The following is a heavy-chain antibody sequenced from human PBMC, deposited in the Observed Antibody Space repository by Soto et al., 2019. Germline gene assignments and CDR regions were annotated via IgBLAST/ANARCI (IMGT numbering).Heavy chain of an antibody. Sequence: SETLSLTCTVSGGSISSSSYYWGWIRQPPGKGLEWIGSIYYSGSTYYNPSLKSRVTISVDTSKNQFSLKLSSVTAADTAVYYCARRKSVGYSGYVGVKGCGMDVWGQGTTVTVSS. V-gene: IGHV4-39*01. CDR2: IYYSGST. D-gene: IGHD5-12*01. CDR3: ARRKSVGYSGYVGVKGCGMDV. CDR1: GGSISSSSYY. J-gene: IGHJ6*02.